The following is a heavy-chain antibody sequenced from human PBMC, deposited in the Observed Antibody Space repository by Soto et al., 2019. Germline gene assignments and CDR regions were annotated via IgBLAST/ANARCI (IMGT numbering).Heavy chain of an antibody. D-gene: IGHD6-13*01. J-gene: IGHJ5*02. Sequence: RASETLSLTCTVSGDSISSDDYYWSWIRQAPGKGLEWIGHIYYSGSTYYNPSLKSRVTISLDTSKNQFSLNLISVTAADTAVYYCARDRGSSWMYKWFDPWGQGTQVTVSS. CDR2: IYYSGST. CDR3: ARDRGSSWMYKWFDP. V-gene: IGHV4-30-4*01. CDR1: GDSISSDDYY.